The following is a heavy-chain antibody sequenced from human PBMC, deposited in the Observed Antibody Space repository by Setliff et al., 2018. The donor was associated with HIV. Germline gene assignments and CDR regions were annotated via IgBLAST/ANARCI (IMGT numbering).Heavy chain of an antibody. Sequence: PSETLSLSCAASGFTFSSYAMSWVRQAPGKGLEWVSVISGSGGDTYYTDSVKGRFTISRDNSGNTLFLQMDSLRAEDTAIYYCATLRIDYFDYWGQGTLVTVSS. D-gene: IGHD3-3*01. CDR1: GFTFSSYA. CDR2: ISGSGGDT. V-gene: IGHV3-23*01. J-gene: IGHJ4*02. CDR3: ATLRIDYFDY.